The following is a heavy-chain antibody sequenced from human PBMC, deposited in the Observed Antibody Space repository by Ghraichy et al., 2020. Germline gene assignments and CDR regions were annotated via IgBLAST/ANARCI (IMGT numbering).Heavy chain of an antibody. D-gene: IGHD1-26*01. CDR3: AKPITGSYYTFDY. V-gene: IGHV3-23*01. CDR2: ISGGGGNT. Sequence: GGSLRLSCAASGFTFSSYAMGWVRQAPGKGLEWVSAISGGGGNTYYADSVKGRFTISRDNPKNTLYLQMNSLRAEDTAVYYCAKPITGSYYTFDYWGQGTLVTVSS. J-gene: IGHJ4*02. CDR1: GFTFSSYA.